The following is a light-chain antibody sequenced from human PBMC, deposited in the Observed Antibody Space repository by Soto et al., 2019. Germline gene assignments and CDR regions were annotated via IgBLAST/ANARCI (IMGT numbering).Light chain of an antibody. J-gene: IGKJ2*01. CDR3: QQYGSSPYT. CDR1: QSVSSSY. Sequence: EIVLTQSPGTLSLSPGERATLSCRASQSVSSSYLVWYQQKPGQAPSLFIYGASSRATGIPDRFSGSGSVTDFTLTISRLEPEDFAVYYCQQYGSSPYTFGQGTKLEIK. CDR2: GAS. V-gene: IGKV3-20*01.